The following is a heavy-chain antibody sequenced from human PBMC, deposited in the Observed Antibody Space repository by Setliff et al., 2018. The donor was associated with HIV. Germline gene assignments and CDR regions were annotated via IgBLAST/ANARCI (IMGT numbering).Heavy chain of an antibody. CDR3: ARDCRVGWVFTYGMDV. CDR2: ISSSSSTI. CDR1: GFTFSNYN. Sequence: GGSLRLSCAASGFTFSNYNMNWVRQAPGKGLEWVSYISSSSSTIYYADSVRGRFTISRDNSKNTLFLQMNSLRPEDTAVYYCARDCRVGWVFTYGMDVWGQGTLVTAP. D-gene: IGHD6-13*01. J-gene: IGHJ6*02. V-gene: IGHV3-48*01.